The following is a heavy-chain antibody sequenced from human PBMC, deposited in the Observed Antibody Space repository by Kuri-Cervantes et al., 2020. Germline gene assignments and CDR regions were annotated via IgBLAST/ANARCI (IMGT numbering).Heavy chain of an antibody. D-gene: IGHD1-14*01. CDR3: ARDQYRASGPDY. CDR1: GFTFSSYA. J-gene: IGHJ4*02. CDR2: ISYDGSNK. Sequence: GESLKISCAASGFTFSSYAMHWVRQAPGKGLEWVAVISYDGSNKYYADSVKGRFTISRDNSKNTLYLQMNSLRAGDTAVYYCARDQYRASGPDYWGQGTLVTVSS. V-gene: IGHV3-30-3*01.